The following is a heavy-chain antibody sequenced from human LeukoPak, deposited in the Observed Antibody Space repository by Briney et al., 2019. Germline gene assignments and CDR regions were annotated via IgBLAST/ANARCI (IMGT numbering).Heavy chain of an antibody. Sequence: SETLSLTCAVYGGSFSGYYWSWIRQPPGKGLEWIGEINHSGSTNYNPSLKSRVTISVDTSKNQFSLKLSSVTAADTAVYYCARVPDGEYYDYWGQGTLVTVSS. CDR1: GGSFSGYY. V-gene: IGHV4-34*01. CDR2: INHSGST. CDR3: ARVPDGEYYDY. J-gene: IGHJ4*02. D-gene: IGHD3-10*01.